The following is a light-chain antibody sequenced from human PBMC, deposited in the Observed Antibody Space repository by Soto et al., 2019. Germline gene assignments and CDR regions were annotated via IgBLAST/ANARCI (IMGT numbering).Light chain of an antibody. Sequence: ENVLTQSPVTLSFSPGERATLSCRASQSVSSSYLAWYQQKPGQAPRLLIYAAARRATGIPDRFSGSGSGTDFTLTISRLEPEDFAVYHCQQYGSLPYTFGQGTKVDIK. CDR3: QQYGSLPYT. V-gene: IGKV3-20*01. CDR2: AAA. CDR1: QSVSSSY. J-gene: IGKJ2*01.